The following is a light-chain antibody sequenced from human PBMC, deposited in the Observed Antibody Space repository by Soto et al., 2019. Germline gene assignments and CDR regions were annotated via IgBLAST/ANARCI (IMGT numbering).Light chain of an antibody. CDR3: QQRGYWVT. J-gene: IGKJ4*01. CDR2: AAS. Sequence: EIVLTQSPATLSLSPGERATLSCRASQSVSNYLAWFQHKPGQAPRLLIYAASNRATGIPARFSGSGSGTDFTLTISSLEPEDFAVYYCQQRGYWVTFGGGTKVEIK. V-gene: IGKV3-11*01. CDR1: QSVSNY.